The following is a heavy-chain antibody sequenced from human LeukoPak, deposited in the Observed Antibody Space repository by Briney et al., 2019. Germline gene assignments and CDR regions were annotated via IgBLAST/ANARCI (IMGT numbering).Heavy chain of an antibody. J-gene: IGHJ6*03. V-gene: IGHV4-34*01. CDR3: ARNRYNWNYDYYYYYMDV. CDR1: GGSFTGYY. CDR2: INHSGST. D-gene: IGHD1-7*01. Sequence: SETLSLTCAVYGGSFTGYYWSWIRQSPGKGLEWIGEINHSGSTNYKSSLKSRVTISVDTSKNQFSLKLSSVTAADTAVYYCARNRYNWNYDYYYYYMDVWGKGTTVTVSS.